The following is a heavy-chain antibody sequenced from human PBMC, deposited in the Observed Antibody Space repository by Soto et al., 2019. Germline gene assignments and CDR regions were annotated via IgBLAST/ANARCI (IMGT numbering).Heavy chain of an antibody. CDR3: ARVSGWYGYYYYGMDV. J-gene: IGHJ6*02. CDR1: GGSFIGYY. CDR2: INHSGST. Sequence: SETLSLTCAVYGGSFIGYYWSWIRQPPGKGLEWIGEINHSGSTNYNPSLKSRVTISVDTSKNQFSLELSSVTAADTAVYYCARVSGWYGYYYYGMDVWGQGTTVTVSS. D-gene: IGHD6-19*01. V-gene: IGHV4-34*01.